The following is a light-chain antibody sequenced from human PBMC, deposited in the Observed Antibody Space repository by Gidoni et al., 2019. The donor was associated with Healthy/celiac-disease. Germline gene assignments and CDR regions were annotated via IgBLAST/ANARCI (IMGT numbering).Light chain of an antibody. CDR1: SSDVGGYNY. J-gene: IGLJ3*02. CDR2: EVS. Sequence: QSALTQPASVYGSPGPSITISCTGTSSDVGGYNYVSWYQQHPGKAPKLMIYEVSNRPSGVSNRFSGSKSGNTASLTISGLQAEDEADYYCSSYTSSSTPWVFGGGTKLTVL. V-gene: IGLV2-14*01. CDR3: SSYTSSSTPWV.